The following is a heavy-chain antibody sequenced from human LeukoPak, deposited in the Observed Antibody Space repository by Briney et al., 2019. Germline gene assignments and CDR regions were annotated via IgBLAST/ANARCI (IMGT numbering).Heavy chain of an antibody. CDR2: IYYSGST. D-gene: IGHD3-10*01. Sequence: PSETLSLTCTVSGGSISSSSYYWGWIRQPPGKGLEWIGSIYYSGSTYYNPSLKSRVTISVDTSKNQFSLKLSSVTAADTAVYYCARQSGGSGSLFDYWGQGTLVTVSS. CDR3: ARQSGGSGSLFDY. J-gene: IGHJ4*02. V-gene: IGHV4-39*01. CDR1: GGSISSSSYY.